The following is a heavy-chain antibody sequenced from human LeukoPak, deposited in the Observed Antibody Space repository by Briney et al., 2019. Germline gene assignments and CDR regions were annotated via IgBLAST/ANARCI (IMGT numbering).Heavy chain of an antibody. CDR1: GGSFSGYY. CDR3: ARMKYDILTGYFDY. Sequence: SETLSLTCAVYGGSFSGYYWSWIRQPPGKGLEWIGEINHSGSTNYNPSLKSRVTISVDTSKNQFSLKLSSVTAADTAVYYCARMKYDILTGYFDYWGQGTLVTVSS. CDR2: INHSGST. D-gene: IGHD3-9*01. V-gene: IGHV4-34*01. J-gene: IGHJ4*02.